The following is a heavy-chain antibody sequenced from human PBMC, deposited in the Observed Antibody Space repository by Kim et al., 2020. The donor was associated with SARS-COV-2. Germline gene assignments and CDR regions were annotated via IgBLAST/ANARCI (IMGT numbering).Heavy chain of an antibody. CDR3: ARQLELYYFFYYGLDV. CDR2: IYYSGKT. CDR1: GDSLNSNGHY. Sequence: SETLSLTCTVSGDSLNSNGHYWGWFRQPPGKGPEWIGSIYYSGKTYYNPSLSSRVTVSIHTSKSQFTLNLSSVTAADTAIYYCARQLELYYFFYYGLDVWGRGTTVTVSS. J-gene: IGHJ6*02. V-gene: IGHV4-39*01. D-gene: IGHD1-7*01.